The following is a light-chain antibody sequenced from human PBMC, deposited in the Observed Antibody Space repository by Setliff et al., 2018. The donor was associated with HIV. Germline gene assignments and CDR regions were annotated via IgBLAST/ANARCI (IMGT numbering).Light chain of an antibody. CDR1: SSDVGAYNY. J-gene: IGLJ1*01. Sequence: QSALAQPRSVSGSPGQSVTVSCTGSSSDVGAYNYVSWYQQHPGKAPKLIIFDVSKRPSGVPDRFSGSKSGDTAPLTISGLQSEDEADYYCCSYAGTYTYIFGTGTKVTVL. CDR3: CSYAGTYTYI. V-gene: IGLV2-11*01. CDR2: DVS.